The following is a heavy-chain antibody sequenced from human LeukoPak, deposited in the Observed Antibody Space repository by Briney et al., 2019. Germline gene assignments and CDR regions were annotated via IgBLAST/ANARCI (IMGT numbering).Heavy chain of an antibody. J-gene: IGHJ4*02. CDR2: INAGNGNT. D-gene: IGHD5-18*01. CDR1: GYSFTSYW. Sequence: GESLKISCKGSGYSFTSYWIGWVRQMPGKGLEWMGWINAGNGNTKYSQKFQGRVTITRDTSASTAYMELSSLRSEDTAVYYCARREGERGYSEVWGQGTLVTVSS. CDR3: ARREGERGYSEV. V-gene: IGHV1-3*01.